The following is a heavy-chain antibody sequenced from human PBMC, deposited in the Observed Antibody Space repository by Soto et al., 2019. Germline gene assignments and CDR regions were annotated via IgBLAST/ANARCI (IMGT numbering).Heavy chain of an antibody. V-gene: IGHV4-59*02. CDR3: ARDLGTTSRFDP. CDR2: ISYHGNT. D-gene: IGHD2-2*01. J-gene: IGHJ5*02. Sequence: SETLSLTCTVSGGSVSNQFWSWIRQPPGKGLEWIGYISYHGNTNYNPSLKSRLTISLDTSKSQFSLNLSSVTAADTAVYYCARDLGTTSRFDPWGQGTLVTVSS. CDR1: GGSVSNQF.